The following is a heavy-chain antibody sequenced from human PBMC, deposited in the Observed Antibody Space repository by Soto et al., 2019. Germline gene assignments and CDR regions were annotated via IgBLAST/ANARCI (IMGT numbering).Heavy chain of an antibody. D-gene: IGHD3-22*01. CDR1: GFTFSIFG. CDR2: IKEDGSDK. J-gene: IGHJ4*02. Sequence: GGSLRLSCAASGFTFSIFGMSWVRQAPGKGLEWVANIKEDGSDKYYVDSVKGRFTISRDNAQNSLFLQMNSLRAEDTAVYYCLVYYYATSGWPYWGQGILVTVSS. CDR3: LVYYYATSGWPY. V-gene: IGHV3-7*01.